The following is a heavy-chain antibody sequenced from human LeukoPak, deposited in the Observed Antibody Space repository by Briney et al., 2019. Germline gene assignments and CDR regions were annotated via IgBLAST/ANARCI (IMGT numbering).Heavy chain of an antibody. CDR3: ARVGPDPQKYYDFWSGYYYYYYGMDV. CDR1: GFTFSDYG. V-gene: IGHV3-30*02. J-gene: IGHJ6*02. CDR2: IRLDGSKE. D-gene: IGHD3-3*01. Sequence: GGSLRLSCAASGFTFSDYGMHWVRQAPNKGLEWVTVIRLDGSKEYYADSVKGRFTISRDNSKNTLYLQMNSLRAEDTAVYYCARVGPDPQKYYDFWSGYYYYYYGMDVWGQGTTVTVSS.